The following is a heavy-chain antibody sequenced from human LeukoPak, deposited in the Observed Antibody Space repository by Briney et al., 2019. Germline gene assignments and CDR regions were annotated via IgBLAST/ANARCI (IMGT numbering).Heavy chain of an antibody. Sequence: PSETLSLTCAVYGGSFSGYYWSWIRQPPGKGLEWIGEINHSGSTNYNPSLKSRVTISVDTSKNQFSLKLSSVTAADTAVYYCARGFTGFHRRRDLDYWGQGTLVTVSS. V-gene: IGHV4-34*01. CDR1: GGSFSGYY. CDR2: INHSGST. CDR3: ARGFTGFHRRRDLDY. D-gene: IGHD1-14*01. J-gene: IGHJ4*02.